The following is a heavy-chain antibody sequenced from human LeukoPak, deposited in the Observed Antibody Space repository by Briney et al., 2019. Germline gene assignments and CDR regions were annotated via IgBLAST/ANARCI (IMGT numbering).Heavy chain of an antibody. V-gene: IGHV4-39*01. CDR2: INHSGST. Sequence: PSQTLSLTCTVSGGSISSSSYYWSWIRQPPGKGLEWIGEINHSGSTNYNPSLKSRVTISVDTSKNQFSLKLSSVTAADTAVYYCARQVRGVRIPPGYYYYYYMDVWGKGTTVTISS. J-gene: IGHJ6*03. CDR1: GGSISSSSYY. CDR3: ARQVRGVRIPPGYYYYYYMDV. D-gene: IGHD3-10*01.